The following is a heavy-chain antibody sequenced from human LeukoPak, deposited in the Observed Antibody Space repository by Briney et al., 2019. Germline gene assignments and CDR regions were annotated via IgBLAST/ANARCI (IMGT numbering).Heavy chain of an antibody. CDR1: GGTFSSYA. J-gene: IGHJ4*02. V-gene: IGHV1-69*01. CDR2: IIPIFGTA. D-gene: IGHD3-22*01. CDR3: ARALNYYDSSGYQGDFDY. Sequence: ASVKVSCKASGGTFSSYAISWVRQAPGQGLEWMGGIIPIFGTANYAQKFQGRVTVTADESTSTAYIELSSLRSEDTAVYYCARALNYYDSSGYQGDFDYWGQGTLVTVSP.